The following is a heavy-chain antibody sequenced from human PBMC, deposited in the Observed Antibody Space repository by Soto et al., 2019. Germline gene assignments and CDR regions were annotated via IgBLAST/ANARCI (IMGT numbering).Heavy chain of an antibody. CDR1: GYTFTSYG. CDR3: ATRIAATGGVDY. D-gene: IGHD6-13*01. CDR2: ISAYNGNT. Sequence: GASVKVSCKASGYTFTSYGISWVRQAPGQGLEWMGWISAYNGNTNYAQNVQGRLTMTTDTSTSTAYMELRSLRSDDTAVYYCATRIAATGGVDYRGQGTLVTVSS. J-gene: IGHJ4*02. V-gene: IGHV1-18*01.